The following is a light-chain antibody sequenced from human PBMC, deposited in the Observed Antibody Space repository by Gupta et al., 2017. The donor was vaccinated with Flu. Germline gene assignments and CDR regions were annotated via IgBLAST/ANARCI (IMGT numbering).Light chain of an antibody. CDR2: GTS. CDR3: QQYGRSYT. CDR1: QIVSSTY. J-gene: IGKJ2*01. Sequence: VLTQSPHTLSLFPGERATLSCRASQIVSSTYLSWYQQKPQQAPRPLNYGTSNMATGIPDRFSGSGSGKDFPLTISRLEAEDFAVYYCQQYGRSYTFGQGTKLAIK. V-gene: IGKV3-20*01.